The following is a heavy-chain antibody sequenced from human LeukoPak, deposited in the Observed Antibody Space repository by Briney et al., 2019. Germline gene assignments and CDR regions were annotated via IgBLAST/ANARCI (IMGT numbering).Heavy chain of an antibody. D-gene: IGHD6-19*01. CDR2: ISGSGGST. V-gene: IGHV3-23*01. Sequence: GRSLSLSCAASGFTLSSYAMSWVRQAPGKGLEWVSAISGSGGSTYYADSVKGRFTLSRDNSNNTLYLQMNSLRAEDTAVYYCAKVPHKSSVAVALPLNRFDPWGQGTVDTVSS. CDR3: AKVPHKSSVAVALPLNRFDP. J-gene: IGHJ5*02. CDR1: GFTLSSYA.